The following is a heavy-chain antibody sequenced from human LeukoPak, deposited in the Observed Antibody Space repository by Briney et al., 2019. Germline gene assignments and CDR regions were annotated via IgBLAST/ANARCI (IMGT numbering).Heavy chain of an antibody. V-gene: IGHV1-69*04. CDR1: GGTFSSYA. Sequence: ASVKVSCKASGGTFSSYAISWVRQAPGQGLEWMGRIIPILGIANYAQKFQGGVTITADKSTSTAYMELSSLRSEDTAVYYCARDRRFGSGYYAWGYWGQGTLVTVSS. D-gene: IGHD3-22*01. CDR2: IIPILGIA. CDR3: ARDRRFGSGYYAWGY. J-gene: IGHJ4*02.